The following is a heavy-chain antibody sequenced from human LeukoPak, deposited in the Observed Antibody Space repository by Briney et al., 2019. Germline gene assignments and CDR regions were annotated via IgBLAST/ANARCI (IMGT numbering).Heavy chain of an antibody. J-gene: IGHJ6*02. CDR1: GFTFSRHA. CDR2: ISSNGDYT. V-gene: IGHV3-64D*06. Sequence: PGGSLRLSCSASGFTFSRHAVHWVRQAPGKGLECVSVISSNGDYTYYADSVKGRFTISRDNSKSTLCLQMSSLRAEDTAVYYCVKGDGMDVWGQETTVTVSS. CDR3: VKGDGMDV.